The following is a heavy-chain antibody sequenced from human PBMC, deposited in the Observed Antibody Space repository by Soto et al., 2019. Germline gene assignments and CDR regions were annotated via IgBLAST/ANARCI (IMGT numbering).Heavy chain of an antibody. CDR1: GGSISRGGFY. D-gene: IGHD2-2*01. CDR2: IYHSGTP. J-gene: IGHJ4*02. V-gene: IGHV4-30-2*01. Sequence: SPPPSLTCAVSGGSISRGGFYWRWIRQPPGKGLEWIGYIYHSGTPFYNPSRKSRVTISVDGSKNQFSLKVNSVTAADTAVYYCARGRLVPAVNFDYWGLGTLVTVSA. CDR3: ARGRLVPAVNFDY.